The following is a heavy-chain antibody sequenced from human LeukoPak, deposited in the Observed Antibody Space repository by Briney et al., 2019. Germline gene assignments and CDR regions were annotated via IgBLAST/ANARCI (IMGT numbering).Heavy chain of an antibody. Sequence: GGSLRLSCAAPGLTFRSYAMSCFGQAPGKGLEWVSAISGSGGSTYYADSVKGRFTISRDNSKNTLYLQMNSLRAEDTAVYYCAKDPIRRTYYVNPYYFYYMDVWGKGTTVTVSS. CDR3: AKDPIRRTYYVNPYYFYYMDV. J-gene: IGHJ6*03. CDR1: GLTFRSYA. D-gene: IGHD1-26*01. CDR2: ISGSGGST. V-gene: IGHV3-23*01.